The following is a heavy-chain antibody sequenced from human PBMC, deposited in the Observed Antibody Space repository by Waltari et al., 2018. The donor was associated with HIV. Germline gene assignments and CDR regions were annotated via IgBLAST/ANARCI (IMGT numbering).Heavy chain of an antibody. D-gene: IGHD6-19*01. Sequence: QVQLQESGPGLLKPSQTLSLTCTVPGGSISSASYYWTWIRQAAGKGLEWIGRIYTSGSTSYNPSLKSRVSISIDTSRNQFSLKLTSVTAADTAVYYCARDDLGSGWFFDYWGPGTLVTVSS. V-gene: IGHV4-61*02. J-gene: IGHJ4*02. CDR1: GGSISSASYY. CDR2: IYTSGST. CDR3: ARDDLGSGWFFDY.